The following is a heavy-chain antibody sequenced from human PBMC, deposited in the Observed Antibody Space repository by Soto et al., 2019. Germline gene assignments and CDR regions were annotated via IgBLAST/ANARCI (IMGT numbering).Heavy chain of an antibody. J-gene: IGHJ6*02. CDR2: IYHSGST. CDR3: ARDPTPYSGSYIYYYGMDV. D-gene: IGHD1-26*01. V-gene: IGHV4-38-2*02. Sequence: KTSETLSLTCAVSGYSISSGYYWGWIRQPPGKGLEWIGSIYHSGSTYYNPSLKSRVTISVDTSKNQFSLKLSSVTAADTAVYYCARDPTPYSGSYIYYYGMDVWGQGTTVTVSS. CDR1: GYSISSGYY.